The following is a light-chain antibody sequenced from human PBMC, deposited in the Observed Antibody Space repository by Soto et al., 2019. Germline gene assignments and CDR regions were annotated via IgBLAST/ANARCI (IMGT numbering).Light chain of an antibody. J-gene: IGKJ5*01. CDR2: AAS. CDR3: QQYGTSEII. CDR1: QSLGSGY. Sequence: EILLTQSPGTLSLSPGDRATLSCRASQSLGSGYLAWYRQKPGQAPRILIYAASSRATGVPDRFSGSGSGTDFSLIISRLEPEDFAVFYCQQYGTSEIIFGQGTRLE. V-gene: IGKV3-20*01.